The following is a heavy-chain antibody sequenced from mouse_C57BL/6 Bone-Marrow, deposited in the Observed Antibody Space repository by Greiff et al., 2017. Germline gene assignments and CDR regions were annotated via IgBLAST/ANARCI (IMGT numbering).Heavy chain of an antibody. Sequence: EVKVEESGGGLVKPGGSLKLSCAASGFTFSSYAMSWVRQTPEKRLEWVATISDGGSYTYYPDNVKGRFTISRDNAKNNLYLQMSHLKSEDTAMYYCAIYYGYPWFAYWGQGTLVTVSA. CDR1: GFTFSSYA. CDR2: ISDGGSYT. D-gene: IGHD2-2*01. J-gene: IGHJ3*01. CDR3: AIYYGYPWFAY. V-gene: IGHV5-4*03.